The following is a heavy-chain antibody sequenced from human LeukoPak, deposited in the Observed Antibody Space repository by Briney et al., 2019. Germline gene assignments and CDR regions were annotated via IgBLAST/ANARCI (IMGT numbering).Heavy chain of an antibody. D-gene: IGHD6-13*01. CDR1: GYTFTSYY. CDR3: ARGSARAPGIVY. CDR2: INPSGGST. V-gene: IGHV1-46*01. Sequence: ASVKVSCKASGYTFTSYYMHRLRQAPGQGLEWMGIINPSGGSTSYAQKFQGRVTMTRDTSTSTVYRELSSLRSEVTAVYYCARGSARAPGIVYWGQGTLVTVSS. J-gene: IGHJ4*02.